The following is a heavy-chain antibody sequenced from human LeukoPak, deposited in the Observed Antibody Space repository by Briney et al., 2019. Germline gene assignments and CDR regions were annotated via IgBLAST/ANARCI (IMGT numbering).Heavy chain of an antibody. D-gene: IGHD2-15*01. CDR1: GGTFSSYA. V-gene: IGHV1-69*05. Sequence: SVKVSCKASGGTFSSYAISWVRQAPGQGLEWMGRIIPVFGTANYAQKFQGRVTITTDESTSTAYMELSSLRSEDTAVYYCARIRNGYCSGGSCYSDYWGQGTLVTVSS. J-gene: IGHJ4*02. CDR3: ARIRNGYCSGGSCYSDY. CDR2: IIPVFGTA.